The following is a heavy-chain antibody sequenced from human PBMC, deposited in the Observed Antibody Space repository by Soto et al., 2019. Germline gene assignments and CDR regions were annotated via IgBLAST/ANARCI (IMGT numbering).Heavy chain of an antibody. CDR2: IIPIFGTP. D-gene: IGHD3-10*01. V-gene: IGHV1-69*01. Sequence: QVQLVQSGAEVKKPGSSVKVSCKASGGIFSTYAISWLRQAPAQGLEWMGGIIPIFGTPNYAQRFQGRVTIIADESTSTAYVELSRLRSEDTAVYYCARHRDDYGSGNYYNRIDFWGQGTLVTVSS. J-gene: IGHJ4*02. CDR3: ARHRDDYGSGNYYNRIDF. CDR1: GGIFSTYA.